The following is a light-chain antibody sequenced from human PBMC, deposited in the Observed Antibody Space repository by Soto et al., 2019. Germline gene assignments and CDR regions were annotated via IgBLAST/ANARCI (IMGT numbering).Light chain of an antibody. CDR1: SGHSSYA. J-gene: IGLJ2*01. CDR2: LNSDGSH. Sequence: QPVLTQSPSASASLGASVKLTCTPSSGHSSYAIAWHQQQPEKGPRYLMKLNSDGSHSRGAGIPDRFSGSSSGAERYLTISSLQSEDEADYYCQTWASGTVVFGGGTKLTVL. V-gene: IGLV4-69*01. CDR3: QTWASGTVV.